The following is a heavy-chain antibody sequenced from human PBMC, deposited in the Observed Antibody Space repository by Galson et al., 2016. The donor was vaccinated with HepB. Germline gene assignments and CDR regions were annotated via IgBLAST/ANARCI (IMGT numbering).Heavy chain of an antibody. V-gene: IGHV1-24*01. CDR1: GYSLTELS. CDR2: FDPEDVQI. Sequence: SVKVSCKVSGYSLTELSIHWVRQAPGKGPEWMGGFDPEDVQISYAQKFQGRVIMAEDTSTDTAYMELSSLRSEDTAVYYCASGPIGVVVDDAFEIWGQGTMVTVSS. D-gene: IGHD2-15*01. CDR3: ASGPIGVVVDDAFEI. J-gene: IGHJ3*02.